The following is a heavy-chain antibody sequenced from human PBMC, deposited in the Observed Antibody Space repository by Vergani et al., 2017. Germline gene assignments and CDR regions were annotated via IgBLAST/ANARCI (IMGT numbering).Heavy chain of an antibody. J-gene: IGHJ3*02. CDR3: ARDPLYSYGSPPRAFDI. D-gene: IGHD5-18*01. CDR2: IIPIFGTA. CDR1: GGTFSSYA. Sequence: QVQLVQSGAEVKKPGSSVKVSCKASGGTFSSYAISWVRQAPGQGLEWMGGIIPIFGTANYAQKFQGRVTITADESTSTAYMELSSLRSEDTAVYYCARDPLYSYGSPPRAFDIWGQGTMVTVSS. V-gene: IGHV1-69*01.